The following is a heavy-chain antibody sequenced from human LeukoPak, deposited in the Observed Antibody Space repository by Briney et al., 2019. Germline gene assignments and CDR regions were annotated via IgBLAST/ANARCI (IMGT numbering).Heavy chain of an antibody. CDR1: GGSISSGSYY. D-gene: IGHD5-12*01. Sequence: SQTLSLTCTVSGGSISSGSYYWSWIRQPAGKGLEWIGSIYYSGSTYYNPSLKSRVTISVDTSKNQFSLKLSSVTAADTAVYYCARAGGYVPYFDYWGQGTLVTVSS. CDR2: IYYSGST. J-gene: IGHJ4*02. V-gene: IGHV4-61*02. CDR3: ARAGGYVPYFDY.